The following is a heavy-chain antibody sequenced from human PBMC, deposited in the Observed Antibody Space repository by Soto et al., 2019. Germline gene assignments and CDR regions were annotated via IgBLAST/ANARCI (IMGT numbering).Heavy chain of an antibody. CDR2: ISAYNGNT. D-gene: IGHD3-16*02. CDR3: AREKGYDYVWGSYRPDAFDI. CDR1: GYTFTSYG. V-gene: IGHV1-18*04. J-gene: IGHJ3*02. Sequence: QVQLVQSGAEVKKPGASVKVSCKASGYTFTSYGISWVRQAPGQGLEWMGWISAYNGNTNYAQKLQGRVTMTTDTSTSTAYMELRSLRSDDTAAYYCAREKGYDYVWGSYRPDAFDIWGQGTMVTVSS.